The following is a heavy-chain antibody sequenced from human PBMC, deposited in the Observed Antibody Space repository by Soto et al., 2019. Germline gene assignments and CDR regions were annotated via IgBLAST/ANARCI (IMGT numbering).Heavy chain of an antibody. V-gene: IGHV4-30-4*01. D-gene: IGHD3-10*01. Sequence: QVQLQESGPGLVKPSQTLSLTCIVSGGSISSDRYYWTWIRQPPGKGLEWIGYIFYSGRAYYNPSLESRVTISIDTSQNQFSLRLTSVTGADTAVYYCARTDYGSGSPISWGLVTRVTVSS. CDR2: IFYSGRA. CDR3: ARTDYGSGSPIS. CDR1: GGSISSDRYY. J-gene: IGHJ4*02.